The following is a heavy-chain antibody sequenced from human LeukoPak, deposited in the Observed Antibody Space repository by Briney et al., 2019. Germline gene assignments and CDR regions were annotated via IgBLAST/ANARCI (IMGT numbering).Heavy chain of an antibody. V-gene: IGHV4-39*07. J-gene: IGHJ4*02. Sequence: SETLSLTCTVSGGSISSTNYYWGWIRQPPGKGLEWIGEIHHSGSTKYNPSLKSRVTISVHTSKNQFSLKLSSVTAADTAVYYCARSRGWLQSHPLGYWGQGTLVAVSS. CDR2: IHHSGST. CDR1: GGSISSTNYY. D-gene: IGHD5-24*01. CDR3: ARSRGWLQSHPLGY.